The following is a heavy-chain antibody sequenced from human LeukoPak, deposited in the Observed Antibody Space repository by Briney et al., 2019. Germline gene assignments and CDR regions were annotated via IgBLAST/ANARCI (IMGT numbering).Heavy chain of an antibody. CDR2: ISAYHVNT. Sequence: ASVKVSCKASGYTFTSYCISWVRQAPGHGLEWMGWISAYHVNTNYAQQPQRRVTMTPDTSTSPASLQLRSLRSDDTAEYSFVRVSAAMGNTGRSFDIWGQGTMVTVSS. CDR1: GYTFTSYC. V-gene: IGHV1-18*01. J-gene: IGHJ3*02. D-gene: IGHD2-2*01. CDR3: VRVSAAMGNTGRSFDI.